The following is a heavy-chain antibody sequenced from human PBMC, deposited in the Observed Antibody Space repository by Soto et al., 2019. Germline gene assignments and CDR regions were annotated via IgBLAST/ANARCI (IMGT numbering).Heavy chain of an antibody. CDR2: LSGSGGST. Sequence: DVQLLESGGDLVQPGGSLRLSCATSGFTFNSYAMNWVRQAPGKGLEWVSTLSGSGGSTYYADSVKGRFTISRDNSKNTLYLQMNSLRAEDTAIYYCAKDSAGYDLWGGFCAFDIWGQGTMVTVSS. D-gene: IGHD3-3*01. V-gene: IGHV3-23*01. CDR1: GFTFNSYA. CDR3: AKDSAGYDLWGGFCAFDI. J-gene: IGHJ3*02.